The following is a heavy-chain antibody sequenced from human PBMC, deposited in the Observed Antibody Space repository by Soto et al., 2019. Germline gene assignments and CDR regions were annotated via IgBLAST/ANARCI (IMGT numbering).Heavy chain of an antibody. CDR2: INPGNGNT. J-gene: IGHJ6*02. CDR3: ARAVARGVKTIYHYYGMDV. D-gene: IGHD3-10*01. V-gene: IGHV1-3*01. Sequence: QVQLVQSGAEVKKPGASVKVSCKASGYTFSNFAMHWVRQAPGQRLEWMGWINPGNGNTKYSQTFQGRVTITRDTSASTAYMELSSLRSEDTAVYYCARAVARGVKTIYHYYGMDVWGQGTTVTVSS. CDR1: GYTFSNFA.